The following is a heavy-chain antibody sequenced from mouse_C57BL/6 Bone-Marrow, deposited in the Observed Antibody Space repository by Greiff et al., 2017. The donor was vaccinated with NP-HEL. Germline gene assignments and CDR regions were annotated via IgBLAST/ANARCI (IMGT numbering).Heavy chain of an antibody. CDR3: ARLRITTVVARGYFDV. CDR2: IHPNSGST. Sequence: VQLQQPGAELVKPGASVKLSCKASGYTFTSYWMHWVKQRPGQGLEWIGMIHPNSGSTNYNEKFKSKATLTVDKSSSTAYMQLSSLTSEDSAVYYCARLRITTVVARGYFDVWGTGTTVTVSS. V-gene: IGHV1-64*01. J-gene: IGHJ1*03. CDR1: GYTFTSYW. D-gene: IGHD1-1*01.